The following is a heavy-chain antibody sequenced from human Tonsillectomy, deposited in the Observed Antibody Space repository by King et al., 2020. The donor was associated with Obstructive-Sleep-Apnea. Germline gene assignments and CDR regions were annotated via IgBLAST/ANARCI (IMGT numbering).Heavy chain of an antibody. CDR1: GYTFTSYW. Sequence: QLVQSGAEVKKPGESLKISCKTSGYTFTSYWIAWVRQMPGKGLEWMGNIYPGDSDTRNSPSFQGQVTISADKSISTAYLQWSSLKASDTAMYYCARSAYDSSGYYPYYFDYWGQGTLVTVSS. D-gene: IGHD3-22*01. J-gene: IGHJ4*02. V-gene: IGHV5-51*01. CDR3: ARSAYDSSGYYPYYFDY. CDR2: IYPGDSDT.